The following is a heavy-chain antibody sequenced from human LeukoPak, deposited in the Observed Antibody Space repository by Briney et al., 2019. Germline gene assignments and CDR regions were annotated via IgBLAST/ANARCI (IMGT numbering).Heavy chain of an antibody. CDR1: GFTFSSYS. CDR2: ISSSSSYI. CDR3: AKDIGDILTGYYGGFDY. Sequence: GGSLRLSCAASGFTFSSYSMNWVRQAPGKGLEWVSSISSSSSYIYYADSVKGRFTISRDNAKNSLYLQMNSLRAEDTALYYCAKDIGDILTGYYGGFDYWGQGTLVTVSS. D-gene: IGHD3-9*01. V-gene: IGHV3-21*04. J-gene: IGHJ4*02.